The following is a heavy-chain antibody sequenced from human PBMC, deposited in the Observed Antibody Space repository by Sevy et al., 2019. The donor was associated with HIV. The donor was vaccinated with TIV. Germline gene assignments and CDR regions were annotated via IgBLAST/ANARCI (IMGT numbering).Heavy chain of an antibody. V-gene: IGHV3-48*02. CDR1: GFTFSSYT. CDR3: ARDHNYAFDY. Sequence: GGSLRLSCAASGFTFSSYTMNWVRQAPGKGLEWVSYITKNSDIMSYADSVKGRFTISRDNAKNSLYLQMNSLRDEDTAVYYCARDHNYAFDYWGQGILVTVSS. D-gene: IGHD3-16*01. CDR2: ITKNSDIM. J-gene: IGHJ4*02.